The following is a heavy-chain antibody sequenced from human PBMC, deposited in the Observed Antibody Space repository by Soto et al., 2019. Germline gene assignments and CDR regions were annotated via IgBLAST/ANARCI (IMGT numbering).Heavy chain of an antibody. Sequence: TLSLTCTVSGVSISSYYWSWIRQPPGKGLEWIGYIYYSGSTNYNPSLKSRVTISVDTSKNQFSLKLSSVTAADTAVYYCARATYSGSYEVFDYWGQGTLVTVSS. D-gene: IGHD1-26*01. CDR3: ARATYSGSYEVFDY. CDR1: GVSISSYY. CDR2: IYYSGST. J-gene: IGHJ4*02. V-gene: IGHV4-59*01.